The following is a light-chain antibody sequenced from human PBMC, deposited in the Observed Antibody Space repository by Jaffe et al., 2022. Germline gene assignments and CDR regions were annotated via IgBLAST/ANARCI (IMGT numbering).Light chain of an antibody. CDR2: KAS. J-gene: IGKJ1*01. Sequence: EIVMTQSPATLSVSPGERATLSCRASQTVRTNLAWYQQKPGQAPRLLIYKASTRATGIPARFSGSGSGTEFTLTISSLQFEDFAVYYCQHNNNWPWTFGQGTKVEIK. V-gene: IGKV3D-15*01. CDR3: QHNNNWPWT. CDR1: QTVRTN.